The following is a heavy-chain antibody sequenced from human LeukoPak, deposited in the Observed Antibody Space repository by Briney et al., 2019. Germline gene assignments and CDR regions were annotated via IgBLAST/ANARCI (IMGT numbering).Heavy chain of an antibody. CDR1: GFTFSTDA. D-gene: IGHD4-17*01. J-gene: IGHJ4*02. V-gene: IGHV3-23*01. Sequence: GGSLRLSCAASGFTFSTDAMSWVRQAPGKGLEWVSVISGSGTSTYYADSVKGRFTISRDNSKNMVYLQMISLRAEDTAVYYCARGDYGDLDGDYWGQGTLVTVSS. CDR2: ISGSGTST. CDR3: ARGDYGDLDGDY.